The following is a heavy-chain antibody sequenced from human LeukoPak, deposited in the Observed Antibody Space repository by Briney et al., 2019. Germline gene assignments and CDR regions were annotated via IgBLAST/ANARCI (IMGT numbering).Heavy chain of an antibody. Sequence: GGSLRLSCAASGFSFSRYGMHWVRQAPGKGLEWVAFILFDGSNKYYTDSVKGRFTISRDNAENSLSLQMNSLRAEDTAVYYCARPLMYYYGSETYFWFDPWGQGTLVTVSS. CDR3: ARPLMYYYGSETYFWFDP. J-gene: IGHJ5*02. V-gene: IGHV3-30*02. CDR2: ILFDGSNK. D-gene: IGHD3-10*01. CDR1: GFSFSRYG.